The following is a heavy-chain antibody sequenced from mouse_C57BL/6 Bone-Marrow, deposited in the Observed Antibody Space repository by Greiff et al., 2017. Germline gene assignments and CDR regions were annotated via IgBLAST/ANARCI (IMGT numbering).Heavy chain of an antibody. J-gene: IGHJ4*01. CDR2: IYPGDGDT. CDR1: GYAFSSYW. V-gene: IGHV1-80*01. CDR3: AREGDGHYGDAMDY. Sequence: LQESGAELVKPGASVKISCKASGYAFSSYWMNWVKQRPGKGLEWIGQIYPGDGDTNYNGKFKGKATLTADKSSSTAYMQLSSLTSEDSAVYFCAREGDGHYGDAMDYWGQGTSVTVSS. D-gene: IGHD1-1*01.